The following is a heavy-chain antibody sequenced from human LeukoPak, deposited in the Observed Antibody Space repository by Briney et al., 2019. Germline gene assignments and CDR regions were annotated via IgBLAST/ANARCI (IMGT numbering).Heavy chain of an antibody. Sequence: PSETLSPTCAVYGGSFSGYYWSWIRQPPGKGLEWIGEINHSGSTNYNPSLKSRVTISVDTSKNQFSLKLSSVTAADTAVYYCARGFTGDGYNGPSFDYWGQGTLVTASS. J-gene: IGHJ4*02. D-gene: IGHD5-12*01. V-gene: IGHV4-34*01. CDR3: ARGFTGDGYNGPSFDY. CDR2: INHSGST. CDR1: GGSFSGYY.